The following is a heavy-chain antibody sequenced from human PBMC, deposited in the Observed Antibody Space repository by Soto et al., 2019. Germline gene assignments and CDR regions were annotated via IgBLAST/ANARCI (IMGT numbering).Heavy chain of an antibody. CDR2: LAYSGSP. J-gene: IGHJ3*02. V-gene: IGHV4-59*01. CDR1: GGSISNYY. Sequence: PSETLSLTCTVSGGSISNYYWSWIRQPPGKGLEWIGYLAYSGSPNYSPSLKSRVTISLDRSKNQFSVKLSSVTAADTAVYYCARNTTFLTFDIWGQGTMVTVSS. D-gene: IGHD1-1*01. CDR3: ARNTTFLTFDI.